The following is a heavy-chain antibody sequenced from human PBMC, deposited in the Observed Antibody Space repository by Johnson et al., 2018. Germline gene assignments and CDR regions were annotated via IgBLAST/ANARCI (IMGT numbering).Heavy chain of an antibody. CDR1: GFTFSSYG. D-gene: IGHD3-10*01. CDR3: AKNKLGGYYYMDG. CDR2: ISDDGSNK. Sequence: VQLVESGGGVVQPGRSLRLSCAASGFTFSSYGMHWVRQAPGKGREWGAVISDDGSNKYYADSVKGRFTISRDNSKNTLYVQMNSLRAEDTAVYYCAKNKLGGYYYMDGWGKGTTVTVSS. J-gene: IGHJ6*03. V-gene: IGHV3-30*18.